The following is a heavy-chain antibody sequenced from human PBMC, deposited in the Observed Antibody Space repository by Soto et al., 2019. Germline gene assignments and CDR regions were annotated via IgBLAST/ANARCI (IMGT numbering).Heavy chain of an antibody. J-gene: IGHJ4*02. CDR1: VYTFSGFY. Sequence: ASLKVSCKASVYTFSGFYMHWVRQAPGQGLEWMGWINPNSGGTKSAEKFQGRVTMTRDTSISTAYMELSRLKSDDAAVYYCASEPVTGTAGLDFCGKATQVTLS. CDR2: INPNSGGT. D-gene: IGHD6-19*01. CDR3: ASEPVTGTAGLDF. V-gene: IGHV1-2*02.